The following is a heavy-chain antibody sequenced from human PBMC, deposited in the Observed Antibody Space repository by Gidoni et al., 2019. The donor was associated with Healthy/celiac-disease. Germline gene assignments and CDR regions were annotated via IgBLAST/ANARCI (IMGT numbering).Heavy chain of an antibody. CDR3: AADIPYGMDV. CDR2: IVVGSGNT. V-gene: IGHV1-58*02. J-gene: IGHJ6*02. Sequence: QLVQSGPEVKKTGTSVKVSCKASGFTFTSSAMPWVRQARGQRLEWIGWIVVGSGNTNYAQKFQERVTITRDMSTSTAYMELSSLRSEDTAVYYCAADIPYGMDVWGQGTTVTVSS. CDR1: GFTFTSSA.